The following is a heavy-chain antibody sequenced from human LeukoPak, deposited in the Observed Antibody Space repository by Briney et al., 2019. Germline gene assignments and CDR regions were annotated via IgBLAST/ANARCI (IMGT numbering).Heavy chain of an antibody. J-gene: IGHJ4*02. Sequence: AGGSLRLSCAVSGNTLSNYGMSWVRQAPGKGLEWVAGISGSAGGTIYAASVKGRFTISRDNPKNTLYLQMNSLRAEDTAVYFCAKRGIVIRAVIIVGFHKEAYYFDDWGQGALVTVSS. CDR2: ISGSAGGT. CDR3: AKRGIVIRAVIIVGFHKEAYYFDD. CDR1: GNTLSNYG. D-gene: IGHD3-10*01. V-gene: IGHV3-23*01.